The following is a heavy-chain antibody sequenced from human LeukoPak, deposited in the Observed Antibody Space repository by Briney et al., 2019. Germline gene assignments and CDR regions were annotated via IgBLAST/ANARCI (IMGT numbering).Heavy chain of an antibody. J-gene: IGHJ4*02. CDR2: ISDDGSNQ. D-gene: IGHD6-13*01. V-gene: IGHV3-30*18. Sequence: PGGSLRLSCAASGFTFSDYGMHWVRQAPGKGLEWVAVISDDGSNQYYADSVKGRIIISRDNSKNTLYLQMNSLRAEDTAVYYCAKEFELDFDYWGQGTLVTVSS. CDR1: GFTFSDYG. CDR3: AKEFELDFDY.